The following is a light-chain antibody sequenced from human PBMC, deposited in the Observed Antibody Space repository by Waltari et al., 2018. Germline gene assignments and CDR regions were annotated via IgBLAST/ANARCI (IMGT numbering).Light chain of an antibody. Sequence: QSALTQPPSVSGTPGQRVTISCSTSSSDIGSATVNWYQQLPGTAPKLLIFGNDHRPSGVPDRFSGAKSGTSASLATRGLQSEDEADYYCAAWYKSLSGPVFGGGTKLTVL. J-gene: IGLJ3*02. CDR3: AAWYKSLSGPV. CDR2: GND. CDR1: SSDIGSAT. V-gene: IGLV1-44*01.